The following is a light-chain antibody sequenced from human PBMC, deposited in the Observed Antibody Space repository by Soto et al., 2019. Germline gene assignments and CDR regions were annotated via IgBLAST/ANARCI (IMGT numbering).Light chain of an antibody. CDR1: SSDIGGYDY. CDR3: TSYTSSSTNYV. V-gene: IGLV2-14*01. J-gene: IGLJ1*01. Sequence: QSALTQPASVSGSPGQSITISCTGTSSDIGGYDYVSWYQQHPGKAPKLMIYEVSNRPSGVSNRFSGSKSGNTASLTISGHQAEYEADYYCTSYTSSSTNYVFGTGTKLTVL. CDR2: EVS.